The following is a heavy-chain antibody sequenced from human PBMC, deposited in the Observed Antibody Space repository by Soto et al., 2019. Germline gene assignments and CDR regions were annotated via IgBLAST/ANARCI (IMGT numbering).Heavy chain of an antibody. CDR1: GFPFSNYA. Sequence: EVQLVESGEGLVQPGGSLRLSCADSGFPFSNYAMSWVRQAPGKGLEWVSSISGSGDNTYYADSVKGRFTISRDNSKNTLYLQMNSLRAEDTAVYYCTKAGYCSGGSCHVAFDIWGQGTMVTVSS. D-gene: IGHD2-15*01. CDR3: TKAGYCSGGSCHVAFDI. V-gene: IGHV3-23*04. CDR2: ISGSGDNT. J-gene: IGHJ3*02.